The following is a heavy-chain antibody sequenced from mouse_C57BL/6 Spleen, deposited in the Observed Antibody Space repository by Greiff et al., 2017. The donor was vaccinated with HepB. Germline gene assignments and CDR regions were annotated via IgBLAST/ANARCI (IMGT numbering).Heavy chain of an antibody. V-gene: IGHV5-9-1*02. CDR1: GFTFSSYA. D-gene: IGHD2-3*01. CDR2: ISSGGDYI. J-gene: IGHJ2*01. CDR3: TREMVTSVGFDY. Sequence: EVQRVESGEGLVKPGGSLKLSCAASGFTFSSYAMSWVRQTPEKRLEWVAYISSGGDYIYYADTVKGRFTISRDNARNTLYLQMSSLKSEDTAMYYCTREMVTSVGFDYWGQGTTLTVSS.